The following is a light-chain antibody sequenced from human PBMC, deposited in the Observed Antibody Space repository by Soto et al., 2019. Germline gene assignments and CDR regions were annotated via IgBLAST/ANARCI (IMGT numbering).Light chain of an antibody. V-gene: IGKV3-20*01. CDR1: QSVSNTY. CDR3: QQHDNSPWM. J-gene: IGKJ1*01. CDR2: GAS. Sequence: EVVLTQSPGTLSLSPGERATLSCRASQSVSNTYVAWYQHIPGQTPRLLIYGASNRATGIPDRFSGSGSGTDFTLTISRLEPEDFAGYYCQQHDNSPWMFGQATKVDIK.